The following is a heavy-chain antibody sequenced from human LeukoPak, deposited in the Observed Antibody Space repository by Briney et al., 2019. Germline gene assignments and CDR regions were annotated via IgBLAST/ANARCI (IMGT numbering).Heavy chain of an antibody. CDR2: IYYSGST. Sequence: SETLSLTCTVSGGSISSYYWSWIRQPPGKGLEWIGYIYYSGSTNYNPSLKSRVTISVDTSKNQFSLKLSSVTAADTAMYYCARAPGYCTSTSCLNYNYYGMDVWGQGTTVTVSS. V-gene: IGHV4-59*01. D-gene: IGHD2-2*01. CDR3: ARAPGYCTSTSCLNYNYYGMDV. CDR1: GGSISSYY. J-gene: IGHJ6*02.